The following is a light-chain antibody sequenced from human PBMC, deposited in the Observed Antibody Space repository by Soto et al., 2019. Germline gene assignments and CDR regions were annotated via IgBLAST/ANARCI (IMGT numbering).Light chain of an antibody. V-gene: IGLV2-8*01. Sequence: QSVLTQPPSASGSHGQSVTISCTETSSDVGGYNYVSWYQQHPGKAPKLMIYEVSKRPSGVPDRFSGSKSGNTASLTVSGLQAEDEADYYCSSYAGSNSVVFGGGTKVTVL. J-gene: IGLJ2*01. CDR2: EVS. CDR3: SSYAGSNSVV. CDR1: SSDVGGYNY.